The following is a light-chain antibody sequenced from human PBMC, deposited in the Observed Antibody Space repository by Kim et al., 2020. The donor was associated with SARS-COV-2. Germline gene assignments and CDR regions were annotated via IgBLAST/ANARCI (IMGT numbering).Light chain of an antibody. CDR3: QQYKSYT. V-gene: IGKV1-5*01. J-gene: IGKJ2*01. CDR1: QSISSW. CDR2: DAS. Sequence: LSASIGDRVTIACRASQSISSWLAWYQQKPGKAPKLLIYDASSLESGVPSRFSGSGSGTEFTLTISSLQPDDFTTYHCQQYKSYTFGQGTKLEI.